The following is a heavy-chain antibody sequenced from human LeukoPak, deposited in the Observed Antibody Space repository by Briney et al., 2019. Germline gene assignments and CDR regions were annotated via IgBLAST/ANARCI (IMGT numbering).Heavy chain of an antibody. CDR1: GYSFTSYG. V-gene: IGHV1-18*01. CDR2: ISPYNGNT. Sequence: ASVKVSCKASGYSFTSYGISWVRQAPGQGLEWMGWISPYNGNTNYAQKLQGRVTMTTDTSTSTAYMELRSLRSDDTAVYYCARGRVAPYYFDYWGQGTLVTVSS. J-gene: IGHJ4*02. D-gene: IGHD5-12*01. CDR3: ARGRVAPYYFDY.